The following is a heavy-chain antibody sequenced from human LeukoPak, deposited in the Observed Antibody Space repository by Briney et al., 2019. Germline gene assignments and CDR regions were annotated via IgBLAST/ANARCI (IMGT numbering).Heavy chain of an antibody. D-gene: IGHD4-11*01. CDR1: GGSISSGDYY. CDR2: IYYSGST. J-gene: IGHJ3*02. CDR3: ARESKTIVAFDI. V-gene: IGHV4-30-4*08. Sequence: SETLSLTCTVSGGSISSGDYYWSWIRQPPGKGLEWIGYIYYSGSTYYNPSLKSRVTISVDTSKNQFSLKLSSVTAADTAVYYCARESKTIVAFDIWGQGTMVTVSS.